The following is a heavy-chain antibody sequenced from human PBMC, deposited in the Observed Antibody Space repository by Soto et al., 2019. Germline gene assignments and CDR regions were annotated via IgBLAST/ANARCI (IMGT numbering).Heavy chain of an antibody. CDR1: GDTFSGYP. Sequence: QVQLVQSGAEVKKPGSSVKVSCKASGDTFSGYPINWVRQAPGEGLEWMGRIIPVFGTTNDAQRFEGRVTFTADESTNTAYKELRGLLSEDTAVYYCARDGGFGELKYWGPGTLVTVSS. V-gene: IGHV1-69*18. CDR2: IIPVFGTT. D-gene: IGHD3-10*01. CDR3: ARDGGFGELKY. J-gene: IGHJ4*02.